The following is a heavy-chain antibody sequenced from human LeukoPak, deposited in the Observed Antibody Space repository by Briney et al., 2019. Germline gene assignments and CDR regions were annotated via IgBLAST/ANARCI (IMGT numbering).Heavy chain of an antibody. V-gene: IGHV1-69*13. D-gene: IGHD3-10*01. CDR3: ARDTITMVRGVIRANWFDP. J-gene: IGHJ5*02. CDR2: IIPIFGTA. Sequence: GASVKVSCKASGGTFSSYAISWVRQAPGQGLEWMGGIIPIFGTANYAQKFQGRVTITADESTSTAYMELRSLRSDDTAVYYCARDTITMVRGVIRANWFDPWGQGTLVTVPS. CDR1: GGTFSSYA.